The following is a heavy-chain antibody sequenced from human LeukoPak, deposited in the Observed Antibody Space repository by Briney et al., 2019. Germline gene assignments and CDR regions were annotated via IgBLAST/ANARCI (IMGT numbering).Heavy chain of an antibody. CDR2: INHSGST. CDR1: GGSFSGYY. V-gene: IGHV4-34*01. CDR3: ARDDTAMGDAFDI. D-gene: IGHD5-18*01. Sequence: SETLSLTCAVYGGSFSGYYWSWIRQPPGKGLGWIGEINHSGSTNYNPSLKSRATISVDTSKNQFSLKLSSVTAADTAVYYCARDDTAMGDAFDIWGQGTMVTVSS. J-gene: IGHJ3*02.